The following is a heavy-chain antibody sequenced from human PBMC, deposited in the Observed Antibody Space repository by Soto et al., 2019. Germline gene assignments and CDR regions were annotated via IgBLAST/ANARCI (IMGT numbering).Heavy chain of an antibody. Sequence: QVQLVQSGAEVKKPGASVKVSCKASGYTFTGYYMHWVRQAPGQGLEWMGWINPNSGGTNYAQKFQGWVTMTRDTSISTAYMELSRLRSDDTAVYYCSRGAITFGGEDAFDIWGQGTMVTVSS. D-gene: IGHD3-16*01. CDR1: GYTFTGYY. J-gene: IGHJ3*02. CDR2: INPNSGGT. CDR3: SRGAITFGGEDAFDI. V-gene: IGHV1-2*04.